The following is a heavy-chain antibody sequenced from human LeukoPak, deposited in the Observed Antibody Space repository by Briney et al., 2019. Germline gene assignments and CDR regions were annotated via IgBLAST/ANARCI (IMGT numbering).Heavy chain of an antibody. D-gene: IGHD2-21*01. CDR1: GYSFTKYW. V-gene: IGHV5-10-1*01. Sequence: GESLKISCKVSGYSFTKYWITWVRQMPGKGLEWMGMIDPGDSYTNYSPSFQGHVTISTDKSINTAYLQWSSLTAADTAMYYCARHIRYVPGAFDIWGQGTMVTVSS. CDR2: IDPGDSYT. CDR3: ARHIRYVPGAFDI. J-gene: IGHJ3*02.